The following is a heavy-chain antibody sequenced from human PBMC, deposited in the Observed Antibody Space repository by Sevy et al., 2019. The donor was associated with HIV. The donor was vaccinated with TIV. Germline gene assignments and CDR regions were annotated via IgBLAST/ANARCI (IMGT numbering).Heavy chain of an antibody. J-gene: IGHJ4*02. D-gene: IGHD3-16*02. CDR3: ARDGMITFGGVIANYFDY. CDR2: IWYDGSNK. Sequence: GSLRLSCAASGFTFSSYGMHWVRQAPGKGLEWVAVIWYDGSNKYYADSVKGRFTISRDNSKNTLYLQMNSLRAEDTAVYYCARDGMITFGGVIANYFDYWGQGTLVTVSS. V-gene: IGHV3-33*01. CDR1: GFTFSSYG.